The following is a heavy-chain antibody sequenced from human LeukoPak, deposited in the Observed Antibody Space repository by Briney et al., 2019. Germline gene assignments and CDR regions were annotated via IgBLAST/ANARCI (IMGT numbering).Heavy chain of an antibody. CDR1: GFSFDGYG. CDR3: ARDPSTTGTTGAFDI. J-gene: IGHJ3*02. Sequence: GGSLRLSCAASGFSFDGYGMSWVCQAPGKGLEWVSGVNWNGGSTGYADSVKGRFTISRDNAKNSLYLQMNSLRAEDTALYYCARDPSTTGTTGAFDIWGQGTMVTVSS. CDR2: VNWNGGST. D-gene: IGHD1-1*01. V-gene: IGHV3-20*04.